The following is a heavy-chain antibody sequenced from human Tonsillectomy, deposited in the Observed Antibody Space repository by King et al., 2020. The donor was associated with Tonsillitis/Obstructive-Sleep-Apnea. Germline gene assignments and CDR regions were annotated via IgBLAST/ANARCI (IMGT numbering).Heavy chain of an antibody. J-gene: IGHJ3*02. CDR1: GGSISGFY. CDR3: AREGSVMNAFDI. CDR2: IYYSGGT. Sequence: QLQESGPGLVKPSETLSLTCTVSGGSISGFYWSWIRQPPGKGLEYIGYIYYSGGTNYNHSLKSRVTISVDTSKNQFSLKLSSVTAADTAVYYCAREGSVMNAFDIWGQGSMVTVSS. D-gene: IGHD2-8*01. V-gene: IGHV4-59*01.